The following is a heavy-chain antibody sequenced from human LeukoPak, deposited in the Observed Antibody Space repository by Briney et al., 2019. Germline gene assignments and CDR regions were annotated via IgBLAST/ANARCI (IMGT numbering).Heavy chain of an antibody. V-gene: IGHV1-18*01. CDR2: ISAYNGNT. J-gene: IGHJ4*02. CDR1: GGTFSSYA. D-gene: IGHD5-12*01. CDR3: ARVWEWLARYGGYDRGSFFDY. Sequence: ASVKVSCKASGGTFSSYAISWVRQAPGQGLEWMGWISAYNGNTNYAQKLQGRVTMTTDTSTSTAYMELRSLRSDDTAVYYCARVWEWLARYGGYDRGSFFDYWGQGTLVTVSS.